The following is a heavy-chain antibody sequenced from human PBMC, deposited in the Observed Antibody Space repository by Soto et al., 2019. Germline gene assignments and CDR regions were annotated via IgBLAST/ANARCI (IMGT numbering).Heavy chain of an antibody. Sequence: QVQLLQSGAEVKKPGASVKVSCKASGYAFTSYHLHWQRQAPGKGPEWMGIIKPGGGSTSYAQQFRGRLTMTRDTSTSTVYMEMNSLRSDDTAVYYCARELATVTLDAFDIWGQGTMVTVSS. J-gene: IGHJ3*02. CDR2: IKPGGGST. CDR3: ARELATVTLDAFDI. V-gene: IGHV1-46*01. CDR1: GYAFTSYH. D-gene: IGHD4-4*01.